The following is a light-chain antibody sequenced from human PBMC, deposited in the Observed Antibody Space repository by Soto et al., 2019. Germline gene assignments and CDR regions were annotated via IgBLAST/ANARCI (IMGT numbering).Light chain of an antibody. CDR3: NSYAGIDNQGVYV. Sequence: QSALTQPPSASGSPGQSVTISCTGTSSDVGGYNYVSWYQHHPGKAPKLIIYEVTRRPSGVPDRFSGSKSGNTASLTVSGLQAEDEADYYCNSYAGIDNQGVYVFGTGTKVTVL. V-gene: IGLV2-8*01. CDR2: EVT. J-gene: IGLJ1*01. CDR1: SSDVGGYNY.